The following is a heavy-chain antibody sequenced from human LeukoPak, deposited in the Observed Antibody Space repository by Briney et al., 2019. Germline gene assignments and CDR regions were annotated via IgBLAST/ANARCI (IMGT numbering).Heavy chain of an antibody. Sequence: SETLSLTCIVSGGSISSYYWSWIRQPPGRGVEWIGYIYYSGSTNYNPSLKSRVTISVDTSKNQSSLKLSSVTAADTAVYYCAREGQSADYGKDVWGKGPTVTVSA. D-gene: IGHD2-2*01. CDR2: IYYSGST. J-gene: IGHJ6*04. CDR1: GGSISSYY. V-gene: IGHV4-59*01. CDR3: AREGQSADYGKDV.